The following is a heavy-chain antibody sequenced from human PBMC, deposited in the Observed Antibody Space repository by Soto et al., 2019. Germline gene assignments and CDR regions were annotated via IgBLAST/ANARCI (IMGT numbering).Heavy chain of an antibody. CDR3: AIHDYGDYVFDY. J-gene: IGHJ4*02. CDR1: GFTFSSYA. Sequence: GGSLRLSCAASGFTFSSYAMSWVRQAPGKGLEWVSAISGSGGSTYYADSVKGRFTISRDNSKNTLYLQMNSLRAEDTAVYYCAIHDYGDYVFDYWGQGTLVTVSS. D-gene: IGHD4-17*01. CDR2: ISGSGGST. V-gene: IGHV3-23*01.